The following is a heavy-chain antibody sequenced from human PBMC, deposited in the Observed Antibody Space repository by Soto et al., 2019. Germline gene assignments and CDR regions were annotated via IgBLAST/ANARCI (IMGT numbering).Heavy chain of an antibody. CDR2: IMPVFPTP. Sequence: QVQLVQSGAEVKKPGSSVRVSCKTSGGTFRTSAISWVRQAPGQGLEWMGGIMPVFPTPDYAQKFRGRVTITADESTSTVYMELSSLRSEDTAVYYCARDKDRQQLGGNYYYILDVWGQGTTVTVSS. CDR3: ARDKDRQQLGGNYYYILDV. J-gene: IGHJ6*02. D-gene: IGHD3-3*02. CDR1: GGTFRTSA. V-gene: IGHV1-69*12.